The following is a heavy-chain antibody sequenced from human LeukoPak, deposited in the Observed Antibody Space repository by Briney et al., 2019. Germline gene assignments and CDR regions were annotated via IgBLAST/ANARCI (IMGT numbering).Heavy chain of an antibody. CDR2: IFYGGDT. D-gene: IGHD4-17*01. CDR3: ARRNYGDYRYWYFDL. V-gene: IGHV4-59*08. Sequence: PSETLSLTCTVSGDSISSHYWSWIRQPPGKELEWIGYIFYGGDTSYNPSLKSRSTISLDTSKNQYSLNLTSVTASDTAVYYCARRNYGDYRYWYFDLWGRGTLVTVSS. J-gene: IGHJ2*01. CDR1: GDSISSHY.